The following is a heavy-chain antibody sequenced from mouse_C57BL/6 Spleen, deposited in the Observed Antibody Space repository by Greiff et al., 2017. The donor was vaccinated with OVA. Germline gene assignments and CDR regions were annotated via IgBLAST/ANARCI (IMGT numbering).Heavy chain of an antibody. CDR2: ISSGGSYT. Sequence: EVKLVESGGDLVKPGGSLKLSCAASGFTFSSYGMSWVRQTPDKRLEWVASISSGGSYTYYPDSVKGRFTISRVNAKNTLYLQMSSLKSEDTAMYYCARLGWDYFDYWGQGTTLTVSS. V-gene: IGHV5-6*01. CDR1: GFTFSSYG. CDR3: ARLGWDYFDY. J-gene: IGHJ2*01. D-gene: IGHD3-3*01.